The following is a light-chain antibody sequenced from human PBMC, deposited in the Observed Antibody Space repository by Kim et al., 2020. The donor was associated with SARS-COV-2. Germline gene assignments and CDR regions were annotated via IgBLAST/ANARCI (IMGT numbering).Light chain of an antibody. V-gene: IGLV3-19*01. CDR3: NSRDSSGNHVV. J-gene: IGLJ2*01. CDR2: GKN. Sequence: SSELTQDPAVSVALGQTVRITCQGDSLRSYYASWYQQKPGQAPVLVIYGKNNRPSGIPDRFSGSSSGNTASFTITGAPAEDEADYYCNSRDSSGNHVVFG. CDR1: SLRSYY.